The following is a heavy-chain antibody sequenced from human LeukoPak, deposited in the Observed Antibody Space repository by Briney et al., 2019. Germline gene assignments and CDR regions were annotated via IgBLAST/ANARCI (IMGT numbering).Heavy chain of an antibody. V-gene: IGHV1-18*01. CDR3: ANLYCSSTSCYRGGWFDP. CDR2: ISAYNGNT. Sequence: GASVKVSCKASGYTFTSYGISWVRQAPGQGLEWMGWISAYNGNTNYAQKLQGRVTMTTDTSTSTAYMELRSLRSDDTAVYYCANLYCSSTSCYRGGWFDPWGQGTLVTVSS. J-gene: IGHJ5*02. CDR1: GYTFTSYG. D-gene: IGHD2-2*02.